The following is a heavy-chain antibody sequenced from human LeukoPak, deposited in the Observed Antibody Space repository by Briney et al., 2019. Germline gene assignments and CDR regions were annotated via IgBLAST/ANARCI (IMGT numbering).Heavy chain of an antibody. CDR3: ALRGGGSRAIYFDY. V-gene: IGHV4-39*01. CDR1: GGPISSSSYH. J-gene: IGHJ4*02. D-gene: IGHD2-15*01. CDR2: IYYSGST. Sequence: ASETLSLTCTVSGGPISSSSYHWGWIRQPPGKGLEWIGSIYYSGSTYYNPSLKSRVTISVDTSKNQFSLKLSSVTAAGTAVYYCALRGGGSRAIYFDYWGQGTLVTVSS.